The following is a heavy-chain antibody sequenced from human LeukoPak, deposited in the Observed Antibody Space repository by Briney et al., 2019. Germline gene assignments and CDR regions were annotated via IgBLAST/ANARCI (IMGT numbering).Heavy chain of an antibody. CDR1: GGSISTYC. CDR3: GGTGMYSDISGYRDY. CDR2: IYTSGST. V-gene: IGHV4-4*07. D-gene: IGHD3-22*01. J-gene: IGHJ4*02. Sequence: PSETLSLTCTVSGGSISTYCWSWIRQPAGKGLEWVGGIYTSGSTNYNPSPTIRGNMTVDESKNQFPLNLSPVTVADADVECCGGTGMYSDISGYRDYWGQGTLVTVSS.